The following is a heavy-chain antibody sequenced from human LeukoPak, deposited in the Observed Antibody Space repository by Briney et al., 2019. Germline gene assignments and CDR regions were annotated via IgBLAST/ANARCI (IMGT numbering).Heavy chain of an antibody. Sequence: YPSETLSLTCTVSGGSISSGGYYWSWIRQHPGKGLEWIGHIYYSGSTYYNPSLKSRVTISVDTSKNQFSLKLSSVTAADTAVYYCARRHRRGYSYGFDYWGQGTLVTVSS. CDR2: IYYSGST. J-gene: IGHJ4*02. D-gene: IGHD5-18*01. V-gene: IGHV4-31*03. CDR3: ARRHRRGYSYGFDY. CDR1: GGSISSGGYY.